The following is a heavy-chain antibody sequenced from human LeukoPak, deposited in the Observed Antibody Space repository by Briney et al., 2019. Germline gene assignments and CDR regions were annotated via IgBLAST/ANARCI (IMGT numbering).Heavy chain of an antibody. CDR1: GFTFSSYA. V-gene: IGHV3-30-3*01. CDR2: ISYDGSNK. D-gene: IGHD4-11*01. Sequence: GESLRLSCAASGFTFSSYAMHWVRQAPGKGLEWVAVISYDGSNKYYADSVKGRFTISRDNSKNTLYLQMNSLRAEDTAVYYCARADSSPFDYWGQGTLVTVSS. J-gene: IGHJ4*02. CDR3: ARADSSPFDY.